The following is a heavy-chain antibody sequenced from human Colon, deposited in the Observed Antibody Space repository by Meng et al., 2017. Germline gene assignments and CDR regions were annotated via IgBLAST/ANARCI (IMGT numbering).Heavy chain of an antibody. D-gene: IGHD6-19*01. CDR2: IGHSGFT. CDR1: GGSISTSGYY. CDR3: VRSSGWVRTGFDP. J-gene: IGHJ5*02. Sequence: QVQLQQWGAGLVKPSEALSLTCSVSGGSISTSGYYWGWIRQPPGKGLEWIGSIGHSGFTYYTPSLKSRVTVSIDTSKSQFSLMLTSVTAADTAVYYCVRSSGWVRTGFDPWGQGTLVTVSS. V-gene: IGHV4-39*01.